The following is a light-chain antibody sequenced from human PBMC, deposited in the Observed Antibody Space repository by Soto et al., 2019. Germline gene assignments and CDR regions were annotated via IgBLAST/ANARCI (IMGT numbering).Light chain of an antibody. Sequence: QSVLTQSSSVSASLGSSVKLTCTLSSGHSSYIIAWHQQQPGKAPRYLMKVEGSGSFNKGSGVPDRFSGYRSGADRYLTISNLQFEDKADYYCETWDSNTWVFGGGTKLTVL. CDR1: SGHSSYI. V-gene: IGLV4-60*02. CDR3: ETWDSNTWV. CDR2: VEGSGSF. J-gene: IGLJ3*02.